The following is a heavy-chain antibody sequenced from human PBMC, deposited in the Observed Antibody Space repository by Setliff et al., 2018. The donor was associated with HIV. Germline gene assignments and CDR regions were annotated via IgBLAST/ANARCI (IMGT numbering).Heavy chain of an antibody. V-gene: IGHV5-51*01. CDR1: GYSFASYW. D-gene: IGHD3-22*01. J-gene: IGHJ3*02. CDR3: ARQGRGGDYYDSSGYYVSI. Sequence: PGESLKISCKGSGYSFASYWIGWVRQMPGKGLEWMGIIYPGDSDTRYSPSFQGQVTISADKSISTAYLQWSSLKASDTAMYYCARQGRGGDYYDSSGYYVSIWGQGTMVTVPS. CDR2: IYPGDSDT.